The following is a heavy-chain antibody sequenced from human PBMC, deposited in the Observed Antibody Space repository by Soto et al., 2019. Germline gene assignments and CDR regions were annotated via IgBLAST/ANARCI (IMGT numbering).Heavy chain of an antibody. CDR3: ARDLGLSSRNYFDF. V-gene: IGHV3-11*05. CDR1: GFTFTDYY. D-gene: IGHD3-16*01. Sequence: QVQLVESGGDLVKPGGSLRLYCAASGFTFTDYYMSWLRQAPGQGLQWLSYISGSTDYLNYADSVKGRFTISRDNAKNLLYLQMTSLRADDTAVYYCARDLGLSSRNYFDFWGQGTLVTVSS. CDR2: ISGSTDYL. J-gene: IGHJ4*02.